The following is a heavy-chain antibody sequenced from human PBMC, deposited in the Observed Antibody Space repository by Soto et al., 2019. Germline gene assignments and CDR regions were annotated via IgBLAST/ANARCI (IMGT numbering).Heavy chain of an antibody. Sequence: QITLKESGPTLVKPTQTLTLTCTFSGFSLSTSGVGVGWIRQPPGKALEWLALIYWDDDKRYSPFLKTRLTITKDPSKTQVIITMTNMAPVDTATYYGAQTPYGDYHVGYFAYRGQGTLVTVSS. CDR2: IYWDDDK. D-gene: IGHD4-17*01. V-gene: IGHV2-5*02. CDR3: AQTPYGDYHVGYFAY. J-gene: IGHJ4*02. CDR1: GFSLSTSGVG.